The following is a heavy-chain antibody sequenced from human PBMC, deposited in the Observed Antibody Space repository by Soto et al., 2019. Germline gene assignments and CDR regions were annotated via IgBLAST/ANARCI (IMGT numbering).Heavy chain of an antibody. V-gene: IGHV3-30*18. CDR3: AKGHIVGTTSSYFDY. Sequence: PGGSLRLSCAVSGFTLSNYGIHWVRQAPGKGLEWVAVMSYDANNKNYADSVKGRFTISRDNSKNTLYLQMNSLRAEDSAVYYCAKGHIVGTTSSYFDYWGQGTLVTVSS. J-gene: IGHJ4*02. CDR2: MSYDANNK. CDR1: GFTLSNYG. D-gene: IGHD1-26*01.